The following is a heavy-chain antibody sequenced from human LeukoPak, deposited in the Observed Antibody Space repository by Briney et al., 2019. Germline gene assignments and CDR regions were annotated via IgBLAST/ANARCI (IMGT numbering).Heavy chain of an antibody. CDR2: INQDGTEK. Sequence: GGSQRLSCAASGFTFKNYWMSWVRQAPGKGLEWVAHINQDGTEKYHVDSVRSRFTISRDNPKNSLYLQMNSLRLEDTAVYYCARVDSGIDFYYMDVWAKGTTVTVSS. V-gene: IGHV3-7*01. D-gene: IGHD3-10*01. CDR3: ARVDSGIDFYYMDV. J-gene: IGHJ6*03. CDR1: GFTFKNYW.